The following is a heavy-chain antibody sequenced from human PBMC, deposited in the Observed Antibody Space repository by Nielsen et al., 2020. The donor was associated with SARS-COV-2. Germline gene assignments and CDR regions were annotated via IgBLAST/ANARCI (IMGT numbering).Heavy chain of an antibody. J-gene: IGHJ2*01. Sequence: GGSLRLSCAASGFTFSNAWMSWVRQAPGKGLEWVGRIKSKTDGGTTDYAAPVKGRFTISRDDSKNTLYLQMNSLKTEDTAVYYCTTDGGFGELRYFDLWGRGTLVTVSS. CDR3: TTDGGFGELRYFDL. V-gene: IGHV3-15*01. CDR1: GFTFSNAW. CDR2: IKSKTDGGTT. D-gene: IGHD3-10*01.